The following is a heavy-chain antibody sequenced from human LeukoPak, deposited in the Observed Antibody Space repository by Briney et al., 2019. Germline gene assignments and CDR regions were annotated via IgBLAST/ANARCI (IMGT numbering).Heavy chain of an antibody. V-gene: IGHV3-21*01. CDR3: ARVGSRVYYYDSSGYPDAFDI. Sequence: GGSLRLSCAASGFTFNRYNMNWVRRAPGKGLEWVSSVSTSSSYIYYSDSVKGRFTISRDNSKNTLYLQMNSLRAEDTAVYYCARVGSRVYYYDSSGYPDAFDIWGQGTMVTVSS. D-gene: IGHD3-22*01. CDR2: VSTSSSYI. CDR1: GFTFNRYN. J-gene: IGHJ3*02.